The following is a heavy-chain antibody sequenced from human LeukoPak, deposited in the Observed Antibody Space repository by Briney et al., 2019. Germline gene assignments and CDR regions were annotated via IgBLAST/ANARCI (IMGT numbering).Heavy chain of an antibody. J-gene: IGHJ4*02. CDR2: IYYSGST. CDR3: ARHPPYGSRNWGAYYFDS. CDR1: GGAISSTAYY. Sequence: SETLSLTCNVSGGAISSTAYYWGWIRQPPGKGLEWIGSIYYSGSTYYNPSLKSRVTISVDTSHNQFSLKRNSVTAADTALYYCARHPPYGSRNWGAYYFDSWGQGTLVTVSS. V-gene: IGHV4-39*01. D-gene: IGHD3-10*01.